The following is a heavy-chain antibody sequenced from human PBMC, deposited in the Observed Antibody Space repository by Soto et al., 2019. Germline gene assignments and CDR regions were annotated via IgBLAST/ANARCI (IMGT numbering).Heavy chain of an antibody. CDR2: IIPIFGTA. Sequence: GASVKVSCKASGGTFSSYAISWVRQAPGQGLEWMGGIIPIFGTANYAQKFQGRVTIIADESTSTAYMELSSLRSEDTAVYYCARDERYNWNYFDYYYGMDVWGQGTTVTVSS. CDR1: GGTFSSYA. CDR3: ARDERYNWNYFDYYYGMDV. D-gene: IGHD1-7*01. J-gene: IGHJ6*02. V-gene: IGHV1-69*13.